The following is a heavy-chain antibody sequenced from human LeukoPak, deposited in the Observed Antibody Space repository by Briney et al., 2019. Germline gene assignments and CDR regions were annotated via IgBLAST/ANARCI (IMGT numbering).Heavy chain of an antibody. CDR2: FDPEDGET. D-gene: IGHD4-17*01. V-gene: IGHV1-24*01. CDR3: ATGGGRLRYYYYYYGMDV. J-gene: IGHJ6*02. CDR1: GYTLTELS. Sequence: GASVKVSCKVSGYTLTELSMHWVRQAPGKGLEWMGGFDPEDGETIYAQKFQGRVTMTKDTSTDTAYMELSSLRSEDTAVYYCATGGGRLRYYYYYYGMDVWGQGTTVTVSS.